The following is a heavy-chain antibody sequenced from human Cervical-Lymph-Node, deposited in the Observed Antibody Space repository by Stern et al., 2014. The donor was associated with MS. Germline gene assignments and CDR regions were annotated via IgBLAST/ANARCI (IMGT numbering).Heavy chain of an antibody. CDR1: GYTLSNHY. CDR2: ISPSSGTT. D-gene: IGHD4/OR15-4a*01. CDR3: TRDIAGAATGFDF. V-gene: IGHV1-46*01. J-gene: IGHJ4*02. Sequence: VQLVESGAAVKKPGTSVQVSCKASGYTLSNHYIHWARQAPGQGLEWLGIISPSSGTTTFAQKFQGRLTMTRDTSTSTFYMDLSSLRSEDTAVYFCTRDIAGAATGFDFWGQGTLVTVSS.